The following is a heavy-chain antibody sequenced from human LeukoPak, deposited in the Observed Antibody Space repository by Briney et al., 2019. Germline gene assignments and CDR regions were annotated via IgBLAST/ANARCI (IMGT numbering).Heavy chain of an antibody. CDR3: ARSAEHCNNGVCFTDYYMDV. CDR2: INPNSGDT. V-gene: IGHV1-2*06. Sequence: ASVKVSCKTSGYTFSGSYIHWVRQAPGQGLEWMGRINPNSGDTNHAQNFHGRVTMTRDTSITTAYMELSSLTSDDTAVYFCARSAEHCNNGVCFTDYYMDVWGKGTTVTVSS. J-gene: IGHJ6*03. D-gene: IGHD2-8*01. CDR1: GYTFSGSY.